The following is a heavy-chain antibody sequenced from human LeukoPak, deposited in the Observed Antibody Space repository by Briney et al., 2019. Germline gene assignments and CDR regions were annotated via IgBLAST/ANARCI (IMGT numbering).Heavy chain of an antibody. J-gene: IGHJ5*02. CDR2: IYYSGST. D-gene: IGHD2-2*01. V-gene: IGHV4-59*05. Sequence: KPSETLSLTCTVSGGSISSYYWSWIRQPAGKGLEWIGSIYYSGSTYYNPSLKGRATISVDTSKDQFSLKLSSVTAADPAVYDFATSIVVVPAAIIRRVGGGQRWFDPWGQGTLVTVSS. CDR1: GGSISSYY. CDR3: ATSIVVVPAAIIRRVGGGQRWFDP.